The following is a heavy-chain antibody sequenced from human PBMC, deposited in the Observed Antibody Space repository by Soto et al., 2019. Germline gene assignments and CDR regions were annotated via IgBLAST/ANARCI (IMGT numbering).Heavy chain of an antibody. CDR3: AKGLFSGSLYYFDY. CDR1: GVAFNTYE. J-gene: IGHJ4*02. Sequence: GRFLRVKCGDAGVAFNTYEMTWVRQAPGKGLEWVSAISGSGGTTYYADSVKGRVTISRDNSKNTLFLEMNSLRADDTAVYYCAKGLFSGSLYYFDYWGQVTPVTVSS. CDR2: ISGSGGTT. D-gene: IGHD1-26*01. V-gene: IGHV3-23*01.